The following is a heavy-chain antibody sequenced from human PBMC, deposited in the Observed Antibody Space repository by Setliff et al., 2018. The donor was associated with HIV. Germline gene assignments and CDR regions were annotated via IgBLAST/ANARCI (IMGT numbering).Heavy chain of an antibody. CDR3: AKGVKWLDP. J-gene: IGHJ5*02. V-gene: IGHV3-7*03. CDR1: GFTFSTYW. CDR2: IKYDGSEI. Sequence: GGSLRLSCLASGFTFSTYWMTWVRQTPGKELESVANIKYDGSEIYYADSVKGRFTVSRDDSKNTLYLQMDSLRVDDTAAYYCAKGVKWLDPWGQGTQVTVSS. D-gene: IGHD3-16*01.